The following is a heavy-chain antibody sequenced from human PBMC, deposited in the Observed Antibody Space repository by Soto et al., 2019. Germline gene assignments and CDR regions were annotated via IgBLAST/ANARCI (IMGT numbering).Heavy chain of an antibody. CDR2: ISAYNGNT. CDR1: GYTFTSYG. CDR3: ARDANYDFWSGQLSKGGMDV. J-gene: IGHJ6*02. D-gene: IGHD3-3*01. Sequence: ASVKVSCKASGYTFTSYGISWVRQAPGQGLEWMGWISAYNGNTNYAQKFQGRVTITADESTSTAYMELSSLRSEDTAVYYCARDANYDFWSGQLSKGGMDVWGQGTTVTVSS. V-gene: IGHV1-18*01.